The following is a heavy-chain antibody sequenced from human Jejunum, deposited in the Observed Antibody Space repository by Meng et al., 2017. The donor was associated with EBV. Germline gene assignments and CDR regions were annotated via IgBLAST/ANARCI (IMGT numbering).Heavy chain of an antibody. Sequence: QGELGQSGAEVKKPGSSVKLSGKASGDTFTSHGVGWVRLAPGQGPEWLGGIIPVFGTANYPLRFQDRVTITADKSTNTGYMELGGLRSDDTAVYYCARLFCGDDCFSTYYFDSWGQGTLVTVSS. V-gene: IGHV1-69*06. CDR1: GDTFTSHG. CDR3: ARLFCGDDCFSTYYFDS. J-gene: IGHJ4*02. D-gene: IGHD2-21*01. CDR2: IIPVFGTA.